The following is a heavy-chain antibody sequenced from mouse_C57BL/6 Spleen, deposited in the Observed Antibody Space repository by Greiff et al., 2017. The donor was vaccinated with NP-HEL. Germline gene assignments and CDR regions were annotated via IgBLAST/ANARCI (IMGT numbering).Heavy chain of an antibody. D-gene: IGHD1-1*01. CDR3: AREGANYYGSSYPDY. J-gene: IGHJ2*01. V-gene: IGHV1-54*01. Sequence: QVQLQQSGAELVRPGTSVKVSCKASGYAFTNYLIEWVKQRPGKGLEWIGVINPGSGGTNYNEKFKGKATLTADKSASTAYMQLSSLTSEDSAVYFCAREGANYYGSSYPDYWGQGTTLTVSS. CDR1: GYAFTNYL. CDR2: INPGSGGT.